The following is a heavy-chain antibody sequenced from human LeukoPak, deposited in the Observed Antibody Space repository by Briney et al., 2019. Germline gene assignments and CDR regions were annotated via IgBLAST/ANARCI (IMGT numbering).Heavy chain of an antibody. CDR2: ISGSGGGT. Sequence: GGSLRFSCAASGFTFSSYAMSWVRQAPGKGLEWVSAISGSGGGTYYADSVKGRFTISRDNSKNTGYLQMNSLSTEDTAVYYCAKTTTGYSSGRYPGWPVDCWGQGTLVTVSS. D-gene: IGHD6-19*01. CDR1: GFTFSSYA. CDR3: AKTTTGYSSGRYPGWPVDC. J-gene: IGHJ4*02. V-gene: IGHV3-23*01.